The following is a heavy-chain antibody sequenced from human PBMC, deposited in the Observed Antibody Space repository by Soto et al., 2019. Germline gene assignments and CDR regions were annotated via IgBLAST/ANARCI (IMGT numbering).Heavy chain of an antibody. Sequence: PGESLQICIEASGYMFTNYWINWVRQMPGKCLEWMVSIDPTDSHPNYSPSFQGHVTVSVDRSISTAYLQWSSLKASDSALYYCARGGTTLPLDVWRPGTTVTVSS. V-gene: IGHV5-10-1*01. D-gene: IGHD2-2*01. CDR2: IDPTDSHP. J-gene: IGHJ6*02. CDR1: GYMFTNYW. CDR3: ARGGTTLPLDV.